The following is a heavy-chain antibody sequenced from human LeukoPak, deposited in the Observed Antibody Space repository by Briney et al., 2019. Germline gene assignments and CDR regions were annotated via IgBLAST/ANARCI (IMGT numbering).Heavy chain of an antibody. V-gene: IGHV4-34*01. CDR1: GGSFSGYY. J-gene: IGHJ4*02. Sequence: SETLSLTCAVYGGSFSGYYWSWIRQPPGKGLEWIGEINHSGSTNYNPSLKSRVTISVDTSKNQFSLKLSSVTAAATAVYYCARSIAVAGKRGLDYWGQGTLVTVSS. CDR3: ARSIAVAGKRGLDY. CDR2: INHSGST. D-gene: IGHD6-19*01.